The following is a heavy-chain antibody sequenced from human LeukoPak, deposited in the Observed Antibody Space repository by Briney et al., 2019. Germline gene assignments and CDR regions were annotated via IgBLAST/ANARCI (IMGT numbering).Heavy chain of an antibody. V-gene: IGHV4-34*01. CDR3: ARKNGYFDY. J-gene: IGHJ4*02. CDR1: GGSFSGYY. CDR2: INHSGST. Sequence: SETLSLTCAVYGGSFSGYYWSWIRQPPGKGLEWIGEINHSGSTNYNPSLKSRVTISVDTSKNQFSLKLSSVTAADTAVYYCARKNGYFDYWGQGTLVTVSS. D-gene: IGHD1-1*01.